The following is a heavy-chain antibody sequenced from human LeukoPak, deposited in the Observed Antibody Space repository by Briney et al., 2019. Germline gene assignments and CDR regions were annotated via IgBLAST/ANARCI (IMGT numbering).Heavy chain of an antibody. CDR2: INHSGST. CDR3: ARTLRGSYYGSGSYFDY. D-gene: IGHD3-10*01. V-gene: IGHV4-34*01. J-gene: IGHJ4*02. Sequence: SETLSLTCTVSGGSISSYYWSWIRQPPGKGLEWIGEINHSGSTNYNPSLKSRVAISVDTSKNQSSLKLSSVTAADTAVYYCARTLRGSYYGSGSYFDYWGQGTLVTVSS. CDR1: GGSISSYY.